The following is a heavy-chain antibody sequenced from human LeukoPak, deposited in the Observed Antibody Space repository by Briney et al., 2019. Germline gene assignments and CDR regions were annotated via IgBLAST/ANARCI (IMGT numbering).Heavy chain of an antibody. V-gene: IGHV3-23*01. J-gene: IGHJ3*02. CDR1: GFTFSSYA. Sequence: GGSLRLSCAASGFTFSSYAMSWVRQAPGKGLEWVSAISGSGGSTYYADSVKGRFTISRGNSKNTLYLQMNSLRAEDTAVYYCAKQVTPLRAFDIWGQGTMVTVSS. D-gene: IGHD2-21*02. CDR3: AKQVTPLRAFDI. CDR2: ISGSGGST.